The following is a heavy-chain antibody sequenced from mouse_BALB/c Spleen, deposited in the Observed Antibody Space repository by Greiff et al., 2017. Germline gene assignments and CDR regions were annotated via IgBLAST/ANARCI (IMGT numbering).Heavy chain of an antibody. D-gene: IGHD2-10*02. Sequence: QVQLQQSGPELVRPGASVTLSCKASGYTFTDYEMHWVKQTPVHGLEWIGAIDPETGGTAYNQKFKGKATLTADKSSSTAYMELRSLTSEDSAVYYCTRKEYGNYEGWCAYRGQGSLGSVSA. J-gene: IGHJ3*01. CDR1: GYTFTDYE. CDR3: TRKEYGNYEGWCAY. CDR2: IDPETGGT. V-gene: IGHV1-15*01.